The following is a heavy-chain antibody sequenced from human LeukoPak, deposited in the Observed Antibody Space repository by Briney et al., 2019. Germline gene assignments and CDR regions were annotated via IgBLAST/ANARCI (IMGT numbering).Heavy chain of an antibody. J-gene: IGHJ6*02. CDR2: FSLDSDYV. CDR1: GFTFHEKYA. CDR3: TKDMDPGGINV. V-gene: IGHV3-9*01. Sequence: GGSRRLSCGASGFTFHEKYAMHWVRQAPGKGLEWVSGFSLDSDYVRYADSVGGRFTVCRDRGKNSLYLQMNYLRPEDTALYFCTKDMDPGGINVWGQGTTVIVSS. D-gene: IGHD2-2*03.